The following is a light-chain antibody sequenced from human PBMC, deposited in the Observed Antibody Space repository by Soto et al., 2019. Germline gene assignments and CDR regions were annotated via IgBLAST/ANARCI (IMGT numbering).Light chain of an antibody. Sequence: QSALTQPASVSGSPGQSITISCTGTSSDVGGYNYVSWYQHHPGKAPKVMIYEVNNRPSGVSNRFSGSKSGNTASLTISGLQAEDEADYYCSSYTGRSTRVFGGGTKLTVL. J-gene: IGLJ3*02. CDR2: EVN. CDR3: SSYTGRSTRV. V-gene: IGLV2-14*01. CDR1: SSDVGGYNY.